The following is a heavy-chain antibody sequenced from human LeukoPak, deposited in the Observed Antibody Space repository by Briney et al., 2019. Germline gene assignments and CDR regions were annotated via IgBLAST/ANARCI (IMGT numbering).Heavy chain of an antibody. J-gene: IGHJ4*02. CDR3: ARDGGDYFFDY. V-gene: IGHV1-69*06. CDR2: IIPIFGTA. D-gene: IGHD2-21*02. Sequence: GASVKVSCKASGGTFSSYAISWVRQAPGQGLEWMGGIIPIFGTANYARKFQGRVTITADKSTSTAYMELSSLRSEDTAVYYCARDGGDYFFDYWGQGTLVTVSS. CDR1: GGTFSSYA.